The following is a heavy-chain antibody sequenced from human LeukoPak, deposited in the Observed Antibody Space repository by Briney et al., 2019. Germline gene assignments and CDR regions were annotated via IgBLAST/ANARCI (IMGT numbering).Heavy chain of an antibody. V-gene: IGHV4-4*07. CDR3: ARAYNSGWSTDAFHI. CDR1: DGSISSYY. CDR2: IYTSGST. J-gene: IGHJ3*02. D-gene: IGHD6-19*01. Sequence: PSETPSLTCTVSDGSISSYYWSWVRQPAGKGLEWIGRIYTSGSTNYNPSLKSRVTMSVDTSKNQFSLKLSSVTAADTAVYYCARAYNSGWSTDAFHIWGQGTMVTVSS.